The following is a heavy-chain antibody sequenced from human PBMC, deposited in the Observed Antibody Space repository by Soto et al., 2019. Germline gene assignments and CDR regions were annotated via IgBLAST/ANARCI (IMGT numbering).Heavy chain of an antibody. CDR2: ISAYNYNT. J-gene: IGHJ5*02. Sequence: ASVKVSCKASGYIFTSYYIHWVRQAPGQGLEWMGRISAYNYNTNYAQKLQGRVTMTTDTSTSTAYMELRSLRSDDTAVYYCARVVGALGHWFDPWGQGTLVTVSS. CDR3: ARVVGALGHWFDP. D-gene: IGHD1-26*01. CDR1: GYIFTSYY. V-gene: IGHV1-18*04.